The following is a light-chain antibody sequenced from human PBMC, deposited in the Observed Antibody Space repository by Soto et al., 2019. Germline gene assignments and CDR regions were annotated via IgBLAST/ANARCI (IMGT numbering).Light chain of an antibody. Sequence: EIVMTQSQATLSVSPGERATLSCRASQSISSNLAWYQQKPGQAPRLLIYGASTRATGVPARFSGSGSGTEVTLTISSLQSEDFAVYYCQQYYTWPRTFGQGTKLEIE. J-gene: IGKJ2*01. CDR1: QSISSN. CDR3: QQYYTWPRT. V-gene: IGKV3-15*01. CDR2: GAS.